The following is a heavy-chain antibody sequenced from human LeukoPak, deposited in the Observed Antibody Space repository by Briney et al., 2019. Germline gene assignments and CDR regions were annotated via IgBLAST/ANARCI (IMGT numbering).Heavy chain of an antibody. Sequence: IPSETLSLTCTVSGGSISSGDYYWSWIRQPPGKGLEWIGYIYYSGSTYYNPSLKSRVTISVDTSKNQFSLKLSSVTAADTAVYYCARITGLLYSAPMTTVTTDFDYWGQGTLVTVSS. V-gene: IGHV4-30-4*01. CDR1: GGSISSGDYY. CDR2: IYYSGST. J-gene: IGHJ4*02. CDR3: ARITGLLYSAPMTTVTTDFDY. D-gene: IGHD4-17*01.